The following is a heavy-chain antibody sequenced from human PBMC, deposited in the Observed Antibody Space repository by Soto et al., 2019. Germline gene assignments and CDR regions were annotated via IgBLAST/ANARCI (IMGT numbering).Heavy chain of an antibody. V-gene: IGHV1-18*01. CDR2: ISAYNGNT. D-gene: IGHD6-19*01. Sequence: QVQLVQSGAEVKKPGASVKVSCKASGYTFTSYGISWVRQAPGQGLEWMGWISAYNGNTNYAQKLQGRVTMTTDTAXXTAYMERRSLRSDDTAVYYCARGASQYSSGWLFDYWGQGTLVTVSS. J-gene: IGHJ4*02. CDR3: ARGASQYSSGWLFDY. CDR1: GYTFTSYG.